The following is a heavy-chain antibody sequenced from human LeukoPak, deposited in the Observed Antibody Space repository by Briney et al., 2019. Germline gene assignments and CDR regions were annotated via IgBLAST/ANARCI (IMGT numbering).Heavy chain of an antibody. J-gene: IGHJ6*02. CDR2: IYPGDSDT. V-gene: IGHV5-51*01. Sequence: GESLQISCKGSGYSFNSYWIGWVRQMPGKGLEWMGIIYPGDSDTRYSPSFQGQVTISADKSISTAYLQWSSLKASDTAMYYCASRDAGYYYGLGSYYYGMDVWGQGTTVTVSS. CDR3: ASRDAGYYYGLGSYYYGMDV. D-gene: IGHD3-10*01. CDR1: GYSFNSYW.